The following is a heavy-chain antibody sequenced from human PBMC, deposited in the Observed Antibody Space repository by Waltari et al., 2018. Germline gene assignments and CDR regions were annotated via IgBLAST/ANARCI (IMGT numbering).Heavy chain of an antibody. CDR1: GYSISSGYY. Sequence: QVQLQESGPGLVKPSETLSLTCTVSGYSISSGYYWGWLRQPPGKGLEWIGSIYHSGSTYYNPSLKSRVTISVDTSKNQFSLKLSSVTAADTAVYYCARAGGPPTGNPAFDIWGQGTMVTVSS. CDR3: ARAGGPPTGNPAFDI. CDR2: IYHSGST. J-gene: IGHJ3*02. D-gene: IGHD1-1*01. V-gene: IGHV4-38-2*02.